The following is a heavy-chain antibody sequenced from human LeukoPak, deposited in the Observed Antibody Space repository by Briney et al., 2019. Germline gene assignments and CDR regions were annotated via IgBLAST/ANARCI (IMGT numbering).Heavy chain of an antibody. J-gene: IGHJ4*02. D-gene: IGHD3-22*01. CDR2: IRYDGSNK. CDR3: AKEAEPYYYDAKTFDY. Sequence: PGGSLRLSCAASGFTFSSYGMHWVRQAPGKGLEWVAFIRYDGSNKYYADSVKGRFTISRDNSKNTLYLQMNSLRAEDTAVYYCAKEAEPYYYDAKTFDYWGQGTLVTVSS. CDR1: GFTFSSYG. V-gene: IGHV3-30*02.